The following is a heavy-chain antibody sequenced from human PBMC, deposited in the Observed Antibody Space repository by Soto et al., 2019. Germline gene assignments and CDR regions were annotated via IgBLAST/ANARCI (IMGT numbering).Heavy chain of an antibody. CDR3: ARQEGVYYYDSSGSVTRAFDI. Sequence: ESLKISCKGSGYSFTSYWIGWVRQMPGKGLEWMGIIYPGDSDTRYSPSFQGQVTISADKSISTAYLQWSSLKASDTAMYYCARQEGVYYYDSSGSVTRAFDIWGQGTMVTVSS. J-gene: IGHJ3*02. D-gene: IGHD3-22*01. CDR1: GYSFTSYW. V-gene: IGHV5-51*01. CDR2: IYPGDSDT.